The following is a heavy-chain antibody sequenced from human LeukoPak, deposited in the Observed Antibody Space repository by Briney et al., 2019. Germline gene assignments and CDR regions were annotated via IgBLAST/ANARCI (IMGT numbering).Heavy chain of an antibody. V-gene: IGHV4-38-2*02. CDR3: ARWGYSYGFDY. Sequence: SETLSLTCTVSGYSISSGYYWGWIRQPPGKGLEWIGSTYHSGSTYYNPSLKSRDTISVDTSKNQFSLKLSSVTAADTAVYYCARWGYSYGFDYWGQGTLVTVSS. CDR1: GYSISSGYY. D-gene: IGHD5-18*01. J-gene: IGHJ4*02. CDR2: TYHSGST.